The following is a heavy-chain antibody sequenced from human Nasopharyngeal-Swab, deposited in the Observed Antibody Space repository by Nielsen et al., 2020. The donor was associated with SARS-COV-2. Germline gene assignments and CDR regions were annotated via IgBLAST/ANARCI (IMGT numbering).Heavy chain of an antibody. V-gene: IGHV1-69*13. D-gene: IGHD2-15*01. CDR1: GGTFSSYA. J-gene: IGHJ4*02. CDR2: IIPIFGTA. CDR3: AREAGYCSGGSCYGLDY. Sequence: SVKVSCKASGGTFSSYAISWVRQAPGQGLEWMGGIIPIFGTANYAQKFQGRVTITADESTSTAYMELSSLRSEDTAVYYCAREAGYCSGGSCYGLDYWGQGTLVTVSS.